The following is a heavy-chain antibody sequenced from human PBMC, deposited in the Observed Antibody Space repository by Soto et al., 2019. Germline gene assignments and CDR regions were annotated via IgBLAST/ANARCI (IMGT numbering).Heavy chain of an antibody. CDR3: ARQEGAGPHYFDY. CDR1: GGSISSSSYF. V-gene: IGHV4-39*01. CDR2: IYYSGST. D-gene: IGHD3-16*01. Sequence: SSETLSLTCTVSGGSISSSSYFWGWIRQPPGKGLEWIGSIYYSGSTYYNPSLKSRVTVSVDTSKNQFSLKLSSVTAADTAVYYCARQEGAGPHYFDYWGQGTLVTVSS. J-gene: IGHJ4*02.